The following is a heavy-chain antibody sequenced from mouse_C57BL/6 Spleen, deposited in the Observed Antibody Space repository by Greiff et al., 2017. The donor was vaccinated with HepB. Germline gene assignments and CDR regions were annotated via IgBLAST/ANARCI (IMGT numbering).Heavy chain of an antibody. CDR1: GYAFSSSW. D-gene: IGHD4-1*02. CDR2: IYPGDGDT. J-gene: IGHJ2*01. CDR3: AQLGGDY. Sequence: QVQLQQSGPELVKPGASVKISCKASGYAFSSSWMNWVKQRPGKGLEWIGRIYPGDGDTNYNGKFKGKATLTADKSSSTAYLQLSSLTAEDSAVYFCAQLGGDYWGQGTTLTVSS. V-gene: IGHV1-82*01.